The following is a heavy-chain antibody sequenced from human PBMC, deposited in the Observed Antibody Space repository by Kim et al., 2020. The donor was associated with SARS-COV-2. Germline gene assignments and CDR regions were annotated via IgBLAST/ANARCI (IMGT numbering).Heavy chain of an antibody. V-gene: IGHV1-18*01. CDR3: ARAGDSSSYHYYGMDV. Sequence: QKLQGRVTMTTDKSTNTAYMELRSLRSDDTAVYYCARAGDSSSYHYYGMDVWGHGTTVTVSS. D-gene: IGHD6-6*01. J-gene: IGHJ6*02.